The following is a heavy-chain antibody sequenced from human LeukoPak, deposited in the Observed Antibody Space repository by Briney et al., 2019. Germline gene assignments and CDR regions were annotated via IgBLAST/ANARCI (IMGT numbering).Heavy chain of an antibody. CDR1: GFTFSSYA. J-gene: IGHJ3*02. CDR3: AKPIAAVDAFDI. CDR2: ISGSGSST. Sequence: TGGSLRLSCAASGFTFSSYAMSWVRQAPGKGLEWVSAISGSGSSTYYADSVKGRFTISRDNSKNTLYLQMNSLRAEDTAVYYCAKPIAAVDAFDIWGQGTMVTVSS. D-gene: IGHD6-13*01. V-gene: IGHV3-23*01.